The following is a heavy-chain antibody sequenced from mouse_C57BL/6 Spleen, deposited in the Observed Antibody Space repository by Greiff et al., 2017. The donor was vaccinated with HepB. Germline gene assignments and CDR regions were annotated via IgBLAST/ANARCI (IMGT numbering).Heavy chain of an antibody. CDR1: GYTFTDYE. CDR3: TRWIIYYDYGGGFAY. J-gene: IGHJ3*01. Sequence: QVQLQQSGAELVRPGASVTLSCKASGYTFTDYEMHWVKQTPVHGLEWIGAIDPETGGTAYNQKFKGKAILTADKSSSTAYMELRSLTSEDSAVYYSTRWIIYYDYGGGFAYWGQGTLVTVSA. CDR2: IDPETGGT. D-gene: IGHD2-4*01. V-gene: IGHV1-15*01.